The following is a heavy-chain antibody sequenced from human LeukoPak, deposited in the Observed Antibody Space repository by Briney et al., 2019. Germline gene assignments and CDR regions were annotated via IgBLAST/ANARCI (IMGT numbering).Heavy chain of an antibody. CDR3: ARVSFGEDAFDI. Sequence: GGSLKIPCKGSGSSFTNYWIAWVRQLPGKGLEWMGIIYPGDADTRYSPSFQGQVTFSADKSINTASLQWSSLKASDTAMYDCARVSFGEDAFDIWGQGTMVTVSS. CDR2: IYPGDADT. CDR1: GSSFTNYW. D-gene: IGHD3-10*01. V-gene: IGHV5-51*01. J-gene: IGHJ3*02.